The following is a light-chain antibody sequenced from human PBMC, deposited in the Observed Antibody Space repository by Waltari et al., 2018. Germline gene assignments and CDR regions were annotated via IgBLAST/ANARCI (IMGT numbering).Light chain of an antibody. CDR1: QSVTS. CDR3: QQYNKGLDT. Sequence: EIVMTQSPATLSVSPGEGVTLSCRASQSVTSLAWYQQKPGQAPRLLIYGASTRATGIPARFSGSGSGTEFTLTISSLQSEDLAVYYCQQYNKGLDTFGQGTKLEIK. CDR2: GAS. V-gene: IGKV3-15*01. J-gene: IGKJ2*01.